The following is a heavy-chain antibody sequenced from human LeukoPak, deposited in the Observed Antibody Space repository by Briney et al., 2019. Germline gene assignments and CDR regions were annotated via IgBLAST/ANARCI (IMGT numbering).Heavy chain of an antibody. V-gene: IGHV3-30*03. CDR1: GVTFSSYG. D-gene: IGHD3-10*01. CDR2: ISYDGSNK. J-gene: IGHJ6*03. Sequence: PGGSLRLSCAASGVTFSSYGMHWVRQAPGKGLEWVAVISYDGSNKYYADSVKGRFTISRDNSKKTLYLQMNSLRAEDTAVYYCARHRVTMIRGVRILDYYYYYMDVWGKGTTVTISS. CDR3: ARHRVTMIRGVRILDYYYYYMDV.